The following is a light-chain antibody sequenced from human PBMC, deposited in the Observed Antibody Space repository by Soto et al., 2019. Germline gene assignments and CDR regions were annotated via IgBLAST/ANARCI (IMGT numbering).Light chain of an antibody. J-gene: IGKJ1*01. Sequence: EIAMTQSPATLSVSPGERATLSCRASQRVSSKLAWYQQKPGQAPRLLIYDASTRATGIPARFSGSGSATEFTLTIRSLQSEDFAVYYCQQFNNWPRTFGQGTKVDIK. V-gene: IGKV3-15*01. CDR2: DAS. CDR3: QQFNNWPRT. CDR1: QRVSSK.